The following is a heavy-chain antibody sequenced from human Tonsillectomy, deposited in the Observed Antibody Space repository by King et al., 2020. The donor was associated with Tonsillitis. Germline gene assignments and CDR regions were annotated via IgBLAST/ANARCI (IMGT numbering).Heavy chain of an antibody. Sequence: VQLVESGGGLVQPGGSLRLSCAASGFTFSNYAMSWVRQAPGKGLEWVSAISGSGGSTYYADSVKGRFTISRDNSKNTLYLRMNSPRAEDTAVYYCAKPREYPSYYFDYWGQGTLVTVSS. D-gene: IGHD2/OR15-2a*01. CDR3: AKPREYPSYYFDY. CDR2: ISGSGGST. V-gene: IGHV3-23*04. J-gene: IGHJ4*02. CDR1: GFTFSNYA.